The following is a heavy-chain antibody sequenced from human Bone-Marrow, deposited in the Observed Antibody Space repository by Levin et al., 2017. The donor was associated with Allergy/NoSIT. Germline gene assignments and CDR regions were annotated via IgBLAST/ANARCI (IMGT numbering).Heavy chain of an antibody. J-gene: IGHJ6*03. D-gene: IGHD3-10*01. CDR1: GGTFSSYA. Sequence: EASVKVSCKASGGTFSSYAISWVRQAPGQGLEWMGGIIPIFGTANYAQKFQGRVTITADESTSTAYMELSSLRSEDTAVYYCARVRITMVQGVRPDDYDYMDVWGKGTTVTVSS. V-gene: IGHV1-69*13. CDR3: ARVRITMVQGVRPDDYDYMDV. CDR2: IIPIFGTA.